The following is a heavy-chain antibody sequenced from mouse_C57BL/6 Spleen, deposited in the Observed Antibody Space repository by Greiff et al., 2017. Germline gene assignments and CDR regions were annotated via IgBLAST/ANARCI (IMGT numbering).Heavy chain of an antibody. CDR1: GFTFSDYY. V-gene: IGHV5-12*01. CDR2: ISNGGGST. CDR3: ARSYGPFYAMDY. Sequence: EVKLVESGGGLVQPGGSLKLSCAASGFTFSDYYMYWVRQTPEKRLEWVAYISNGGGSTYYPDTVKGRFTISRDNAKNTLYLQMSRLKSEDTAMYYCARSYGPFYAMDYWGQGTSVTVSS. D-gene: IGHD1-1*02. J-gene: IGHJ4*01.